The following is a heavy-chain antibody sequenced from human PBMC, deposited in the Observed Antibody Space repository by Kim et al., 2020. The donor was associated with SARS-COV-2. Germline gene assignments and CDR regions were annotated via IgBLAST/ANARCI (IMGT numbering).Heavy chain of an antibody. Sequence: ASVKVSCRASGYIFTDYYIHWVRQAPGQGLEWMGWINPNSGATNYAQKFQGRATMTRDTSISTAYMDLSRLTFDDTAGYYCARVSPGYSISWYFSWGQGT. J-gene: IGHJ5*02. D-gene: IGHD6-13*01. CDR3: ARVSPGYSISWYFS. V-gene: IGHV1-2*02. CDR2: INPNSGAT. CDR1: GYIFTDYY.